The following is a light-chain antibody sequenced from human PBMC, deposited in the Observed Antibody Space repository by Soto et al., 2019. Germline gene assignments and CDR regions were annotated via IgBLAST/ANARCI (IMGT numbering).Light chain of an antibody. Sequence: IVITHSPATLSCSAVERATLSCRASQNIYSNVAWYQQRPGQAPRLLIYRASTRATGIPARFSGSGSGTEFTLTISSLQSEDFTVYSCLQYHNLWAFGQGTRWIS. J-gene: IGKJ1*01. V-gene: IGKV3-15*01. CDR1: QNIYSN. CDR3: LQYHNLWA. CDR2: RAS.